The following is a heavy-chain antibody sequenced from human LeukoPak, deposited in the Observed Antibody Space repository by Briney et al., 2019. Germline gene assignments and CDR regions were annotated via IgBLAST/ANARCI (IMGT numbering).Heavy chain of an antibody. V-gene: IGHV3-53*01. CDR3: ARDRRLSGMDV. Sequence: GGSLRLSCAASGFTVSSNYMSWVRQAPGEGLEWVSVIYSGGSTYYADSVKGRFTISRDNSKNTLYLQMNSLKAEDTAVYYCARDRRLSGMDVWGQGTTVTVSS. D-gene: IGHD3-3*01. CDR2: IYSGGST. CDR1: GFTVSSNY. J-gene: IGHJ6*02.